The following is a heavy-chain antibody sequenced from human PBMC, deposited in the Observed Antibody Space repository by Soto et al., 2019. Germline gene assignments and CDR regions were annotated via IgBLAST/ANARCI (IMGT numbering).Heavy chain of an antibody. CDR3: AGEAAMDHFDY. CDR2: TIPSCGTA. Sequence: QVQLVQSGAEVKKPGSSVKVSCKASGGTFSSYAISWVRQAPGQGLEWMEGTIPSCGTANYAQKFQGRVTITPGEATSTAYMELSSMRSEDTAVYYWAGEAAMDHFDYWGQGTLVTVSS. D-gene: IGHD5-18*01. CDR1: GGTFSSYA. V-gene: IGHV1-69*05. J-gene: IGHJ4*02.